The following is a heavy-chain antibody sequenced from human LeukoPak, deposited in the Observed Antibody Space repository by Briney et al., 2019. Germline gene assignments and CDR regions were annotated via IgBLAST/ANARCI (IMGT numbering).Heavy chain of an antibody. CDR3: ARDTAAAGTQDY. CDR2: FSSSSSYI. Sequence: GGSLRLSCAVSGXTFSDYYMDWVRQAPGKGLEWVLSFSSSSSYIYYAASVKGRFTISRDNAMNSLYLQMNSLRAEDTAVYYCARDTAAAGTQDYWGQGTLVTVSS. CDR1: GXTFSDYY. J-gene: IGHJ4*02. V-gene: IGHV3-21*04. D-gene: IGHD6-13*01.